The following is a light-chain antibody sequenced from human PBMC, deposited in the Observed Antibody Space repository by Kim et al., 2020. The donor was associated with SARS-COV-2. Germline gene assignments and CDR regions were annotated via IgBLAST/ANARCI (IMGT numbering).Light chain of an antibody. J-gene: IGKJ4*01. CDR2: GAS. CDR3: QNYNSGPLT. V-gene: IGKV1-27*01. Sequence: DIQMTQSPSSLSASVGDRVTITCRASQVISNYLAWYQQKPGKVPKRLIYGASSLQSGAPSHFSGSGSGTDFTLTISSLQPEDVATYYCQNYNSGPLTFGGGTKLEI. CDR1: QVISNY.